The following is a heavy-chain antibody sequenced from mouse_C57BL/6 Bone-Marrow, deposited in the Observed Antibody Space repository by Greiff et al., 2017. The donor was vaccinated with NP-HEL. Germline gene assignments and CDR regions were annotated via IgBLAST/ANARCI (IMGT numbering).Heavy chain of an antibody. J-gene: IGHJ3*01. CDR3: ARNNHYYGSSYPFAY. Sequence: VKLVESGPGLVQPSQSLSITCTVSGFSLTSYGVHWVRQSPGKGLEWLGVIWSGGSTDYNAAFISRLSISKDNSKCHVFFKMNSLQADDTAIYYCARNNHYYGSSYPFAYWGQGTLVTVSA. V-gene: IGHV2-2*01. CDR2: IWSGGST. CDR1: GFSLTSYG. D-gene: IGHD1-1*01.